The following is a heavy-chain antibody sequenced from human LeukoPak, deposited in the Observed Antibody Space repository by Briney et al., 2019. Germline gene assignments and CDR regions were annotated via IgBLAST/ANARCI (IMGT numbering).Heavy chain of an antibody. J-gene: IGHJ4*02. Sequence: GGSLRLSCAASGVAFDTYALSWVRQAPGKGLEWVSGINYSGATTSYAESVKGRFTISRDNSKKMLYLRMDNLRADDTAVYYCAKDRVTTGGYYFDSRGLGTLVTVSS. CDR3: AKDRVTTGGYYFDS. CDR1: GVAFDTYA. V-gene: IGHV3-23*01. D-gene: IGHD4-17*01. CDR2: INYSGATT.